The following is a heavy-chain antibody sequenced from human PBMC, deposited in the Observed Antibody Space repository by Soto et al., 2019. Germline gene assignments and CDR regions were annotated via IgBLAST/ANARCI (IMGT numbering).Heavy chain of an antibody. CDR2: IYYSGST. CDR1: GGSISSYY. D-gene: IGHD5-12*01. Sequence: SETLSLTCTVSGGSISSYYWSWIRQPPGKGLEWIGYIYYSGSTNYNPSLKSRVTISVDTSKNQFSLKLSSVTAADTAVYYCARGFSGYDYFDYWGQGTLVTVSS. CDR3: ARGFSGYDYFDY. V-gene: IGHV4-59*01. J-gene: IGHJ4*02.